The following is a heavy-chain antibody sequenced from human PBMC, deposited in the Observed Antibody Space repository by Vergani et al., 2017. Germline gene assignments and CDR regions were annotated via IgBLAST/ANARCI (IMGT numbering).Heavy chain of an antibody. CDR2: ISGSGGST. V-gene: IGHV3-23*01. J-gene: IGHJ3*02. CDR1: GFPFSSHA. D-gene: IGHD3-22*01. CDR3: DKYYYDSSGYKVDAFDI. Sequence: EVQLLESGGGLVQPGGSLRLPCAASGFPFSSHAMSGVRQPPGKGLEWVSAISGSGGSTYYADSVKGRFTISRDNSKNTLYLQMNSLRADDTAVYYCDKYYYDSSGYKVDAFDIWGQGTMVTVSS.